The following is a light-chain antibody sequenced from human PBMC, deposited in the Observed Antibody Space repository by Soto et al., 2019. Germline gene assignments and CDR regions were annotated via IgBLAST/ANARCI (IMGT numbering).Light chain of an antibody. J-gene: IGKJ1*01. CDR2: DAS. CDR1: QDISNY. CDR3: QQYNSYS. Sequence: IQLPQSPSSLSASVGDRVTITCQASQDISNYLNWYQQKPGKAPKLLIYDASNLETGVPSRFSGSGSGTDFTFTISSLQPDDFATYYCQQYNSYSFGQVSKVDI. V-gene: IGKV1-33*01.